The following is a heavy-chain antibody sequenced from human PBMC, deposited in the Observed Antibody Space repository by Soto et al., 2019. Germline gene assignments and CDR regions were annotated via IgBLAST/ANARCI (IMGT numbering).Heavy chain of an antibody. CDR1: GFTFSSYG. CDR2: ISYDGSNK. D-gene: IGHD3-9*01. V-gene: IGHV3-30*18. Sequence: QVQLVESGGGVVQPGRSLRLSCAASGFTFSSYGMHWVRQAPGKGLEWVAVISYDGSNKYYADSVKGRFTISRDNYKNTLYLQMNSLRAEDTAVYYFAKDRYEILTGPTTSIFDYWGQGTLVTVSS. CDR3: AKDRYEILTGPTTSIFDY. J-gene: IGHJ4*02.